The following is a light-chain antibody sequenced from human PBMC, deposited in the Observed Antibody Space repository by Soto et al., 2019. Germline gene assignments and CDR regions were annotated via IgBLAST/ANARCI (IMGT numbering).Light chain of an antibody. Sequence: QSVLTQPPSVSGAPGQMVTISCTGSSSNIGAGYDVHWYQQVPGTAPKLLIYGNSNRPSGVPDRFSGSKSGTSASLAITGLQAEDEADYYCQSFGSSLSGYVFGTGTKVTVL. CDR1: SSNIGAGYD. CDR2: GNS. V-gene: IGLV1-40*01. CDR3: QSFGSSLSGYV. J-gene: IGLJ1*01.